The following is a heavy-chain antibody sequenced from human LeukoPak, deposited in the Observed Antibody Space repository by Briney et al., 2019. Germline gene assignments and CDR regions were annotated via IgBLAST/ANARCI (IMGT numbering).Heavy chain of an antibody. CDR2: ISGSGGTT. J-gene: IGHJ4*02. V-gene: IGHV3-23*01. CDR1: GFTFSSYA. Sequence: PGGSLRLSCAASGFTFSSYAMSWVRQAPGKGLEWVSAISGSGGTTYYADSVKGRFTISRDNSKNTLYLQMSSLRAEDSAVYYCAKDPEYSSGWYLDYWGQGTLVTVPS. CDR3: AKDPEYSSGWYLDY. D-gene: IGHD6-19*01.